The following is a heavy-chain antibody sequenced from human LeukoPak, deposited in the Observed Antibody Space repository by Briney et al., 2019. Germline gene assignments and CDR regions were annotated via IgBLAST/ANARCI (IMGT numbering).Heavy chain of an antibody. CDR3: ARAPSSGRYFDY. J-gene: IGHJ4*02. CDR2: IIPIFGIA. CDR1: GGTFSSYA. Sequence: VASVKVSCKASGGTFSSYAISWVRQAPGQGLEWMGRIIPIFGIANYAQKFQGRVTITADKSTSTACMELSSLRSEDTAVYYCARAPSSGRYFDYWGQGTLVTVSS. D-gene: IGHD1-26*01. V-gene: IGHV1-69*04.